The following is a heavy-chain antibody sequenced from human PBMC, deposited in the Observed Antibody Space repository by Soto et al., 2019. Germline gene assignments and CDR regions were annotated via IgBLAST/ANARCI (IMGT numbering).Heavy chain of an antibody. CDR3: ARTSVVPAAPTIYYYYYGMDV. J-gene: IGHJ6*02. D-gene: IGHD2-2*01. Sequence: GGSLRLSCAASGFTFSSYAMHWVRQAPGKGLEWVAVISYDGSNKYYADSVKGRFTISRDNSKNTLYLQMNSLRAEDTAVYYCARTSVVPAAPTIYYYYYGMDVWGQGTTVTVSS. CDR2: ISYDGSNK. CDR1: GFTFSSYA. V-gene: IGHV3-30-3*01.